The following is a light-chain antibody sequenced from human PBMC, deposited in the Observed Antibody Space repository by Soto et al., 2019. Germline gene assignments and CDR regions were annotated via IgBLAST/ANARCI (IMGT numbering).Light chain of an antibody. CDR1: QSFSTW. CDR3: QQYNGYYT. V-gene: IGKV1-5*03. CDR2: KAS. Sequence: DIQMTQFPSTLSASVGDRVTITCRASQSFSTWLAWFQQKPGTAPKLLIYKASTLQSGVPSRFSGSGSGTEFTLTISSLQPDDFATYYCQQYNGYYTFGQGTKLEIK. J-gene: IGKJ2*01.